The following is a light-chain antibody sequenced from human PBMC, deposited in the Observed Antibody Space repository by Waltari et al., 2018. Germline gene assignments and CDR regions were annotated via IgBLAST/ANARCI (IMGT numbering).Light chain of an antibody. CDR3: QHRFNWPLT. J-gene: IGKJ4*01. V-gene: IGKV3-15*01. CDR1: QNVGTK. CDR2: DAF. Sequence: IEMTQSPATLSVSPGERATLSCRASQNVGTKLAWYQQKPGLAPRLLIYDAFTRATGIPARFSGSGSGTEFTLTISGLEPEDSAVYYCQHRFNWPLTFGGGTKVEIK.